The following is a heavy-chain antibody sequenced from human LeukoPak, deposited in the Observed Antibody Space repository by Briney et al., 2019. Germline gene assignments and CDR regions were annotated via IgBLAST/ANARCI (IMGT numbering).Heavy chain of an antibody. CDR3: AKDGGRVVTARNFDY. CDR2: ISGSGGST. V-gene: IGHV3-23*01. CDR1: GFTFSSYA. J-gene: IGHJ4*02. D-gene: IGHD2-21*02. Sequence: GGSLRLSCAASGFTFSSYAMSWVRQAPGKGLKWVSAISGSGGSTYYADSVKGRFTISRDNSKNTLYLQMSSLRAEDTAVYYCAKDGGRVVTARNFDYWGQGTLVTVSS.